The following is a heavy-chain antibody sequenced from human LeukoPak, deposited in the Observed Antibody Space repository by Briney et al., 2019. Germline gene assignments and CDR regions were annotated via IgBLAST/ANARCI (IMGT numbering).Heavy chain of an antibody. CDR1: GDSFDNSYC. J-gene: IGHJ5*02. CDR3: ARGSDDYKLGNH. D-gene: IGHD5-24*01. CDR2: IYSSVYT. Sequence: SETLSLSCSVSGDSFDNSYCWTWVRQPPGKRPEWIGTIYSSVYTYYNPPLRSRATISGDTSRNLFSLKLISVTAADTAVYYCARGSDDYKLGNHWGHGTLVTVSS. V-gene: IGHV4-39*01.